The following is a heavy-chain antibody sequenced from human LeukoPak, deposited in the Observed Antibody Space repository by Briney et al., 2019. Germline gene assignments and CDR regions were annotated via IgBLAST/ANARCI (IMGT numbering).Heavy chain of an antibody. V-gene: IGHV4-31*03. CDR2: IYYSGST. J-gene: IGHJ5*01. D-gene: IGHD2-2*01. CDR3: ARASRIVVVPAAILNWFDS. CDR1: GGSISSGGYY. Sequence: SPSETLSLTCTISGGSISSGGYYWSWIRQHPGKGLEWIGYIYYSGSTYYNPSLKSRVSLSVDTSKNQFSLKLSSVTAADTAVYYCARASRIVVVPAAILNWFDSWGQGTLVTVSS.